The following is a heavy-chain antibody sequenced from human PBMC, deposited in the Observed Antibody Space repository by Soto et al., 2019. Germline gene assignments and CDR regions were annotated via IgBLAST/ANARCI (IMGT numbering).Heavy chain of an antibody. CDR2: IIPILGIA. CDR1: GGTFSSYT. Sequence: SVKVSCKASGGTFSSYTISWVRQAPGQGLERMGRIIPILGIANYAQKFQGRVTITADKSTSTAYMELSSLRSEDTAVYYCAIPKNDYCSGGSCYSPLWDYWGQGTLVTVSS. V-gene: IGHV1-69*02. D-gene: IGHD2-15*01. J-gene: IGHJ4*02. CDR3: AIPKNDYCSGGSCYSPLWDY.